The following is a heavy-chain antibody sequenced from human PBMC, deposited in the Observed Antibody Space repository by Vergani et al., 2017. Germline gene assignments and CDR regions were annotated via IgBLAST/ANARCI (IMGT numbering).Heavy chain of an antibody. CDR1: GYTFTGYY. Sequence: QVQLVQSGAEVKKPGASVKVSCKASGYTFTGYYMHWVRQAPGQGLEWMGWINPNSGGPNYAQKFQGRVTMTRDTSISTAYMELSRLRSDDTAVYYCARDISGSYGTAFDYWGQGTLVTVSS. CDR3: ARDISGSYGTAFDY. D-gene: IGHD1-26*01. J-gene: IGHJ4*02. CDR2: INPNSGGP. V-gene: IGHV1-2*02.